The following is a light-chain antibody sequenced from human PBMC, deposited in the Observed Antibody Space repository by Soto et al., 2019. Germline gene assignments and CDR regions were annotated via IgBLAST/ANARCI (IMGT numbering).Light chain of an antibody. Sequence: EIVLTQSPGTLSLSPGERATLSCRASQSVSSSYLAWYQQKPGQAPRLLIYGASSRATGIPDRFSGSGSGTDFTLTISRREPEDFAVYYCQQYGSSPRTFGGGKKVEIK. CDR2: GAS. CDR1: QSVSSSY. V-gene: IGKV3-20*01. J-gene: IGKJ4*01. CDR3: QQYGSSPRT.